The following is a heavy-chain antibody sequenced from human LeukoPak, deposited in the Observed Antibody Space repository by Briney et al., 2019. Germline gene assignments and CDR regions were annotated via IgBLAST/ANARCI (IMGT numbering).Heavy chain of an antibody. CDR1: GFTVSSSY. V-gene: IGHV3-53*04. Sequence: PGGSLRLSCAASGFTVSSSYMSWVRQAPGKGLEWVSVIYSGGSTYYADSVKGRFTISRHNSKNTLYLQMNSLIAEDTAVYYCARSGYNDAFDIWGQGTMVTVSS. J-gene: IGHJ3*02. CDR3: ARSGYNDAFDI. D-gene: IGHD3-3*01. CDR2: IYSGGST.